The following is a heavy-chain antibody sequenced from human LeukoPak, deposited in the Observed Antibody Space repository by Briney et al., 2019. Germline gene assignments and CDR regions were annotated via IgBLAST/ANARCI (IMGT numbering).Heavy chain of an antibody. CDR2: IYYSGSA. D-gene: IGHD3-3*01. CDR3: ARLQWSGYYGTYYFDY. Sequence: SETLSLTCTVSGGSIISYYWSWIRQPPGKGLEWIGYIYYSGSASYNPSLKGRVTISVDTPKNQFSLKLNSVTAADTAVYYCARLQWSGYYGTYYFDYWGQGTLVTVSS. J-gene: IGHJ4*02. V-gene: IGHV4-59*01. CDR1: GGSIISYY.